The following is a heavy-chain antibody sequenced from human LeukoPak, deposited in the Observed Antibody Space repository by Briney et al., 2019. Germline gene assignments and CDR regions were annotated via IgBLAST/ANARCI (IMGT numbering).Heavy chain of an antibody. Sequence: SETLSLTCAVYGGSFSGYYWSWIRQPAGKGLEWIGRIYTSGNANYNPPLKSRVTMSVDTSKNQLSLKVTSVTAADTAVYYCASTSAGNSGMDVWGQGTTVTVSS. CDR2: IYTSGNA. V-gene: IGHV4-59*10. CDR3: ASTSAGNSGMDV. CDR1: GGSFSGYY. J-gene: IGHJ6*02. D-gene: IGHD2-2*01.